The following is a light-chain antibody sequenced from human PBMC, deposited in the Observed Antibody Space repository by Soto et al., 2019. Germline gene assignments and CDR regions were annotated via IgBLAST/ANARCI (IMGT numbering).Light chain of an antibody. V-gene: IGKV3D-20*02. Sequence: EIVLTQSPGTLSLSPVERATLSGMASQSVSSSYLAWYQQKPGQAPRLLIYGASSRATGIPDRFSGSGSGTDFTLTISRLEPEDFAVYYCQQRSNWPNTLGQGTRLEIK. CDR3: QQRSNWPNT. CDR1: QSVSSSY. J-gene: IGKJ5*01. CDR2: GAS.